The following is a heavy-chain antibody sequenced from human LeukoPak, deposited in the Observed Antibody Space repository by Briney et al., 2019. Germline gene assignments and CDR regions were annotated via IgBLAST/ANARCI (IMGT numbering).Heavy chain of an antibody. J-gene: IGHJ4*02. D-gene: IGHD3-22*01. CDR2: ISGSGGST. CDR1: GFTFSNYA. CDR3: AREGDSSGYSYSRY. Sequence: GGSLRLSCAASGFTFSNYAMTWVRQVPGKGLEWVSAISGSGGSTYYAGSVKGRFTISRDNSKNTVYLQMNSLRAEDTAVYYCAREGDSSGYSYSRYWGQGTLVTVSS. V-gene: IGHV3-23*01.